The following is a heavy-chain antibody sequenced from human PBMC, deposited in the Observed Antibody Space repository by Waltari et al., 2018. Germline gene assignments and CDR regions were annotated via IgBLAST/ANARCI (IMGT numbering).Heavy chain of an antibody. CDR3: ARSPGGYCSGGSCYRDWYFDL. CDR2: IIPICGTA. J-gene: IGHJ2*01. Sequence: QVQLVQSGAEVKKPGSSVKVSCKASGGTFSSYAISWVRQAPGQGLDWMGGIIPICGTANYAQKFQGRVTITTDESTSTAYMELSSMRSEDTAVYYCARSPGGYCSGGSCYRDWYFDLWGRGTLVTVSS. CDR1: GGTFSSYA. D-gene: IGHD2-15*01. V-gene: IGHV1-69*05.